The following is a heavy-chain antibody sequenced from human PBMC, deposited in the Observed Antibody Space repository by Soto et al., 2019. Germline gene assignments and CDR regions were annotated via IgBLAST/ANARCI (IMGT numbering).Heavy chain of an antibody. CDR1: GGSISSGGYY. Sequence: TLSLTCTVSGGSISSGGYYWSWIRQHPGKGLEWIGYIYYSGSTYYNPSLKSRVTISVDTSKNQFSLKLSSVTAADTAVYYCAREVYGDYAYGMDVWGQGTTVTVSS. CDR2: IYYSGST. D-gene: IGHD4-17*01. J-gene: IGHJ6*02. CDR3: AREVYGDYAYGMDV. V-gene: IGHV4-31*03.